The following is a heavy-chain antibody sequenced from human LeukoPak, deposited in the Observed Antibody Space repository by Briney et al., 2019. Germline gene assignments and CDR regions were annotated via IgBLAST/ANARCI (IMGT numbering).Heavy chain of an antibody. CDR1: GGSISSYY. CDR3: ARGVDIVARDYYYYMDV. Sequence: SETLSLTCTVSGGSISSYYWSWIRQPPGKGLEWLGYIYYSGSTNYNPSLKSRVTISVDTSKNQFSLKLSSVTAADTAVYYCARGVDIVARDYYYYMDVWGKGTTVTVSS. J-gene: IGHJ6*03. D-gene: IGHD5-12*01. CDR2: IYYSGST. V-gene: IGHV4-59*01.